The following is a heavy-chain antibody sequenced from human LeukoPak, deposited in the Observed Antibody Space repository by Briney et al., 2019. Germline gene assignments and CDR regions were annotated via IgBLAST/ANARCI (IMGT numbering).Heavy chain of an antibody. CDR2: IYYSGSP. D-gene: IGHD5-18*01. CDR3: ASEREWIQLPAMRSYYYMDV. Sequence: SETLSLTCTVSGGSISSSYWSWIRQPPGKGLEWIGYIYYSGSPNYNPSLKSRVTISVDTSKNQFSLKLSSVTAADTAVYHCASEREWIQLPAMRSYYYMDVWGKGTTVTVSS. J-gene: IGHJ6*03. CDR1: GGSISSSY. V-gene: IGHV4-59*01.